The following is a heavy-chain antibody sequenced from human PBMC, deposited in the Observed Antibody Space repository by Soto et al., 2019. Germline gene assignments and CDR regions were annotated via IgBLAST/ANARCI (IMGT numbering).Heavy chain of an antibody. CDR3: ARGQRFSDWFDP. D-gene: IGHD2-2*01. CDR2: GYSSGGT. CDR1: GGSMSSYY. J-gene: IGHJ5*02. Sequence: QMHLPQSGPGPVNPLETLSLTCTGSGGSMSSYYWTWIRQPAGQGLECIGRGYSSGGTHYKPSLNSRPTTSPDTSNIQFSVRRLAVTAADTAVYYRARGQRFSDWFDPWGQGTLVTVSS. V-gene: IGHV4-4*07.